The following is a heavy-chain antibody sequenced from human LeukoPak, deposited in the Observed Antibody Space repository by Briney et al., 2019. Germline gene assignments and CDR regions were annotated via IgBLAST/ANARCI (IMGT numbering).Heavy chain of an antibody. V-gene: IGHV3-53*01. CDR2: IYSDNT. Sequence: GGSLRLSCTVSGFTVSSNSMSWVRQAPGTGLECVSFIYSDNTHYSDSVKGRFTISRDNSKNTLYLQMNSLRAEDTAVYYCARRAGAYSHPYDYWGQGTLVTVSS. CDR3: ARRAGAYSHPYDY. D-gene: IGHD4/OR15-4a*01. J-gene: IGHJ4*02. CDR1: GFTVSSNS.